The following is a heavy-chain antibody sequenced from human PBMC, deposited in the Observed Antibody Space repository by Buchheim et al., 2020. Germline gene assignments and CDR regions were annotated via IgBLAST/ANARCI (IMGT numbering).Heavy chain of an antibody. J-gene: IGHJ4*02. CDR3: ARGGGWSHYLDF. V-gene: IGHV4-59*01. D-gene: IGHD6-19*01. Sequence: QVQLQVSGPGLVRSSETLSLTCTVSGGSINTYYWSWIRQSPGKGLEWIGYIYYSRITNYNPSLTSRVTITVDTSKNQFSLKLTSVTAADTAVYYCARGGGWSHYLDFWGQGAL. CDR1: GGSINTYY. CDR2: IYYSRIT.